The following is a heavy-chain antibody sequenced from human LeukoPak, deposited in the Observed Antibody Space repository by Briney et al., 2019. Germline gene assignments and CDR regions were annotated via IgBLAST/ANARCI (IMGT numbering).Heavy chain of an antibody. V-gene: IGHV3-9*01. D-gene: IGHD3-10*01. CDR1: GFTFDDYA. CDR3: AKATAYGSGSYLDY. Sequence: SLRLSCAASGFTFDDYAMHWVRQAPGKGLEWVSGISWNSGSIGYADSVKGRFTISRDNAKNSLYLQMNSLRAEDTALYYCAKATAYGSGSYLDYWGQGTLVTVSS. CDR2: ISWNSGSI. J-gene: IGHJ4*02.